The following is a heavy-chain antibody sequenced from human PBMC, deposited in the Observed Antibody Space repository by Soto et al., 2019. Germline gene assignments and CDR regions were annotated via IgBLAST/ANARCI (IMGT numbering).Heavy chain of an antibody. D-gene: IGHD3-22*01. CDR1: GDSSACYG. CDR3: ARQIYDSDTGPNFQYYFDS. CDR2: IDPSDSQT. V-gene: IGHV5-10-1*01. Sequence: GESLKISCNGAGDSSACYGSTWVGKKPGKGLEWMGRIDPSDSQTYYSPSFRGHVTISVTKSITTVFLQWSSLRASDTAMYYCARQIYDSDTGPNFQYYFDSWGQGTPVTVSS. J-gene: IGHJ4*02.